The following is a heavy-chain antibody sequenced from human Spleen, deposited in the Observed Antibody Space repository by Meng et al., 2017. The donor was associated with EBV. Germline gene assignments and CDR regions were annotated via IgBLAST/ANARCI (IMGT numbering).Heavy chain of an antibody. CDR1: GLYFRTYP. D-gene: IGHD1-14*01. V-gene: IGHV3-30-3*01. CDR2: RSYEGGNT. CDR3: AREFTTAAHNNRMDV. J-gene: IGHJ6*02. Sequence: VGVGGGWGKPGSLLERSCAGSGLYFRTYPVHWGGQAPGKGLEWVAVRSYEGGNTNFADSVKSRFTLSRDNFKHTLYLQMNSLRPEDTALYYCAREFTTAAHNNRMDVWGQGTTVTVSS.